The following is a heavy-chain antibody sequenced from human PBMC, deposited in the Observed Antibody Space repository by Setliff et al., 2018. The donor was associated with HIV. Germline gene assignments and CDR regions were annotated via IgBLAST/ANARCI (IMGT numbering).Heavy chain of an antibody. V-gene: IGHV1-69*13. Sequence: SVKVSCKASGGTFSSYAISWVRQAPGQGLEWMGGIIPIFGTANYAQKFQGRVTITADESTSTAYMELSSLRSEDTAVYYCARVVYDYVSGSYRYIDFWAQGTLVTVSS. D-gene: IGHD3-16*02. CDR1: GGTFSSYA. CDR3: ARVVYDYVSGSYRYIDF. CDR2: IIPIFGTA. J-gene: IGHJ4*02.